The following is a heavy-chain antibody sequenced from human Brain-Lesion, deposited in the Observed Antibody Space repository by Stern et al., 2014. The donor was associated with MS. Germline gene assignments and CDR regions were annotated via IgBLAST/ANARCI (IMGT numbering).Heavy chain of an antibody. V-gene: IGHV1-8*01. D-gene: IGHD2-2*01. CDR3: ARAVRNQLLSEY. Sequence: QMQLVQSGAEVKKPGASVKVSCKASGYTFSSYDITWVRQASGHGIEWMGWMNPYSGNTGYAQKFKGRVSMTSDPSISTVYMELTSLTSDDTAVYFCARAVRNQLLSEYWGQGTLVTVSS. J-gene: IGHJ4*02. CDR2: MNPYSGNT. CDR1: GYTFSSYD.